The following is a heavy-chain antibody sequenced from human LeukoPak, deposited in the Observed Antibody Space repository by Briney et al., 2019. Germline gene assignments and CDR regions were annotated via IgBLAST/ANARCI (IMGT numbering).Heavy chain of an antibody. CDR2: IDYSGNT. D-gene: IGHD3-3*01. Sequence: PSETLSLTCIVSGDSISSTTFYWGWIRQPPGKGLEWIATIDYSGNTYYNPSLQSRVTTSLDRSMNQFSLKLSSVTTADTAVYYCASAPGWRGCTLEYYSYMDVWGKGTTVTVSS. CDR3: ASAPGWRGCTLEYYSYMDV. J-gene: IGHJ6*03. CDR1: GDSISSTTFY. V-gene: IGHV4-39*07.